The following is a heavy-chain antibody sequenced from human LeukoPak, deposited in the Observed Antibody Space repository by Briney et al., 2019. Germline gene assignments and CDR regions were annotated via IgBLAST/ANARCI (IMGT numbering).Heavy chain of an antibody. CDR1: GYSFTSYW. Sequence: GESLKISCKGSGYSFTSYWIGWVRQMPGKGLEWMGIIYPGDSDTRYSPSFQGQVTISADKSISTAYLQWSSLKASDTAMYYCARLSEGSGSYYTWFDPWGQGTLVTVSS. J-gene: IGHJ5*02. CDR3: ARLSEGSGSYYTWFDP. D-gene: IGHD3-10*01. CDR2: IYPGDSDT. V-gene: IGHV5-51*01.